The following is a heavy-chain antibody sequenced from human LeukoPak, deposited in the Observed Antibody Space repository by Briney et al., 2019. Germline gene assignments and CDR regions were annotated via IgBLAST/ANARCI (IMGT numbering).Heavy chain of an antibody. Sequence: GGSLRLSCAASGFTFSGYAMRWVRQAPGKGLEWVSAISSSGGNTYYSDSVKGRFTISRDSSKNTLYLQMSSLRAEDTAVYYCAKDRNWGYFDFWGLGTLVTVSS. CDR2: ISSSGGNT. CDR1: GFTFSGYA. D-gene: IGHD7-27*01. V-gene: IGHV3-23*01. J-gene: IGHJ4*02. CDR3: AKDRNWGYFDF.